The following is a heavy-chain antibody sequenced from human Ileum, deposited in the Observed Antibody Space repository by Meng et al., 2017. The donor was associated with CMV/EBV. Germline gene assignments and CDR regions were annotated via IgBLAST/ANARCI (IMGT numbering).Heavy chain of an antibody. V-gene: IGHV3-7*01. CDR3: SRENSGLDY. CDR2: IKQDGSEK. Sequence: GESLKISCAASGFTFSSYWMSWVRQAPGKGLEWVANIKQDGSEKYYVDSVKGRFTISRDNAKNSLYLQMNSLRAEDTAVYYCSRENSGLDYWGQGTLVTVSS. CDR1: GFTFSSYW. D-gene: IGHD4-23*01. J-gene: IGHJ4*02.